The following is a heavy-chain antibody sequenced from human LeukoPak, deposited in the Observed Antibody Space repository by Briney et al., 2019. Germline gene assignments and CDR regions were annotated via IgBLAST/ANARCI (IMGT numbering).Heavy chain of an antibody. CDR3: ARGYYDSSGYYYYGLGN. CDR1: GFTVSSNY. Sequence: PGGSLRLSCAASGFTVSSNYMSWVRQAPGKGLEWVSVIYSGGSIYYADSVKGRFTISRHNSKNTLYLQMNSLRAEDTAVYYCARGYYDSSGYYYYGLGNWGQGTLVTVSS. CDR2: IYSGGSI. J-gene: IGHJ4*02. D-gene: IGHD3-22*01. V-gene: IGHV3-53*04.